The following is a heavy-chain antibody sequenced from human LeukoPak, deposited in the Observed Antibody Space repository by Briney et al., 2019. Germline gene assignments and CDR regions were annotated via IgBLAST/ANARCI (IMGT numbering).Heavy chain of an antibody. J-gene: IGHJ3*02. CDR1: GFTFSDYY. CDR2: ISSSGSTI. Sequence: GGSLRLSCAASGFTFSDYYMSWIRQAPGKGLEWVSYISSSGSTIYYADSVKGRFTIPRDNAKNSLYLQMNSLRAEDTAVYYCAKDLYDSSGYSYAFDIWGQGTMVTVSS. CDR3: AKDLYDSSGYSYAFDI. V-gene: IGHV3-11*01. D-gene: IGHD3-22*01.